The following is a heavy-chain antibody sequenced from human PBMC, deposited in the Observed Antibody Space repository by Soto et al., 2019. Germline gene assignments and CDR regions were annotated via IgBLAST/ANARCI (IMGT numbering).Heavy chain of an antibody. Sequence: PSETLSLTCTVSGGSISNRSYYRSWIRQPPGKGLEWIGSIYYSGSTYYNPSLKSRVTISVDTSKNQFSLKLSSVTAADTAVYYCARLVVPAAIDYYYYMDVWGKGTTVTVSS. CDR3: ARLVVPAAIDYYYYMDV. J-gene: IGHJ6*03. CDR2: IYYSGST. V-gene: IGHV4-39*01. D-gene: IGHD2-2*01. CDR1: GGSISNRSYY.